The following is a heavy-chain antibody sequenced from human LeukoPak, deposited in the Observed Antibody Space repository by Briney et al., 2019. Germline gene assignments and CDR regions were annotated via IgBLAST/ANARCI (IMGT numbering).Heavy chain of an antibody. V-gene: IGHV1-18*01. D-gene: IGHD3-22*01. Sequence: ASVKVSCKASGYTFTSYGISWVRQAPGQGLEWMGWMSAYNGNTNYAQKLQGRVTMTTDTSTSTAYMELRSLRSDDTAVYYCARNYDSSGYYYPALYYFDYWGQGTLVTVSS. CDR3: ARNYDSSGYYYPALYYFDY. J-gene: IGHJ4*02. CDR1: GYTFTSYG. CDR2: MSAYNGNT.